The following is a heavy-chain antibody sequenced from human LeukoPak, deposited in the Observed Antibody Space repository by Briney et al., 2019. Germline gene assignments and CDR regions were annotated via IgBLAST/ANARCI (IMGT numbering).Heavy chain of an antibody. CDR2: ISAYNGNT. J-gene: IGHJ4*02. CDR1: GYTFTSYG. Sequence: ASVTVSFTASGYTFTSYGISWVRHAPGQGLEWMGWISAYNGNTNYAQKLQGRVTMTTDTSTSTAYMELRSLRSDDTAVYYCARLHARKHYFDYWGQGTLVTVSS. V-gene: IGHV1-18*01. CDR3: ARLHARKHYFDY. D-gene: IGHD1-14*01.